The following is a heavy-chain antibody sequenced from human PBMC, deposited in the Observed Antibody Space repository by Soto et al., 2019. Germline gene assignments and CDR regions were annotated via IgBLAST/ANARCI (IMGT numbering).Heavy chain of an antibody. Sequence: QVQLVQSGAEVKKPGSSVEVSCKASGGTFSSYAISWVRQAPGQGLEWMGGIIPIFGTANYAQKFQGRVTITADESTSTAYMELSSLRSEDTAVYYCAGNIVVVVAAKAGDYYYYYGMDVWGQGTTVTVSS. CDR3: AGNIVVVVAAKAGDYYYYYGMDV. CDR1: GGTFSSYA. V-gene: IGHV1-69*01. D-gene: IGHD2-15*01. CDR2: IIPIFGTA. J-gene: IGHJ6*02.